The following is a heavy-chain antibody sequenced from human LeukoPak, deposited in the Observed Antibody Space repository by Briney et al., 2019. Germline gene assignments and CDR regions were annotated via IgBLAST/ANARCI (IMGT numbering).Heavy chain of an antibody. V-gene: IGHV3-11*06. D-gene: IGHD3-16*01. J-gene: IGHJ4*02. CDR3: GRAFPPLRTSSAGDL. Sequence: PGGALRLSCSASGFTFSDYDMNWIRQAPGKGLDWISAISGRSSHTYYLDSVNGRFSLSRDHAKKLLYMQMNGLGAENTAVYYCGRAFPPLRTSSAGDLWGQGTLVTVSS. CDR1: GFTFSDYD. CDR2: ISGRSSHT.